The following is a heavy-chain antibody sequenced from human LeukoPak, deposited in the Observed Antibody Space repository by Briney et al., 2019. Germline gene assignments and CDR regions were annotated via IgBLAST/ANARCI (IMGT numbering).Heavy chain of an antibody. J-gene: IGHJ6*02. V-gene: IGHV4-34*01. CDR2: IKHSGST. CDR3: ARGLKAARPYDRGMDV. D-gene: IGHD6-6*01. CDR1: GGSFSGYY. Sequence: SETLSLTCAVHGGSFSGYYWSWIRQPPRKGLEWIGEIKHSGSTNYNPSLKRRVTISVDSSKNQFSLKLSSVTAADTAVYYCARGLKAARPYDRGMDVWGQGTTVTVSS.